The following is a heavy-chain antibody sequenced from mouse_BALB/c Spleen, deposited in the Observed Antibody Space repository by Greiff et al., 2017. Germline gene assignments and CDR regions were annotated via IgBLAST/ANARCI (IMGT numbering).Heavy chain of an antibody. Sequence: DVHLVESGGDLVKPGGSLKLSCAASGFTFSSYGMSWVRQTPDKRLEWVATISSGGSYTYYPDSVKGRFTISRDNAKNTLYLQMSSLKSEDTAMYYCARGGLPFDYWGQGTTLTVSS. J-gene: IGHJ2*01. CDR3: ARGGLPFDY. D-gene: IGHD2-4*01. CDR2: ISSGGSYT. V-gene: IGHV5-6*01. CDR1: GFTFSSYG.